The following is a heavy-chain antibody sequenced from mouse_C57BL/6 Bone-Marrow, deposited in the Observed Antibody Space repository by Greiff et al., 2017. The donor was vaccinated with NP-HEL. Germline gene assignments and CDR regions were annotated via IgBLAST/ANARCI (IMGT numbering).Heavy chain of an antibody. CDR2: INPNNGGT. J-gene: IGHJ2*01. V-gene: IGHV1-26*01. D-gene: IGHD1-1*01. Sequence: VQLQQSGPELVKPGASVQISCKASRYTFTDYYMNWVKQSHGKGLEWIGDINPNNGGTSYNQKFKGTSTLTVDKSSSTAYLELRSLTSEDSAVYYCSSSANTTVVAGFDYWGQGDTLTVSS. CDR3: SSSANTTVVAGFDY. CDR1: RYTFTDYY.